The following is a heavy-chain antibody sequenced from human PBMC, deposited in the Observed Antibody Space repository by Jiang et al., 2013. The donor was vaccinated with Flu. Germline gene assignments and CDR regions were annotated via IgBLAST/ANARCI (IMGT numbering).Heavy chain of an antibody. CDR2: INHSGST. V-gene: IGHV4-34*01. D-gene: IGHD2-2*01. Sequence: EWIGEINHSGSTNYNPSLKSRVTISVDTSKNQFSLKLSSVTAADTAVYYCARGRSRKDIVVVPAASKKVGYYYGMDVWGKGTTVTVSS. CDR3: ARGRSRKDIVVVPAASKKVGYYYGMDV. J-gene: IGHJ6*04.